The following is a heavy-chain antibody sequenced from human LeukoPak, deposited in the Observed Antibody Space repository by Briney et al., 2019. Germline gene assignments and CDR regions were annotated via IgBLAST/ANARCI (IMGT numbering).Heavy chain of an antibody. D-gene: IGHD3-3*01. J-gene: IGHJ4*02. CDR2: IRSKAYGGTT. CDR1: GFTFSGYT. Sequence: GGSLRLSCVASGFTFSGYTMNWVRQAPGKGLEWVGFIRSKAYGGTTEYAASVKGRFTISRDDSKSIAYLQMNSLKTEDTAVYYCTRGGFWSGYFSYWGQGTLVTVSS. V-gene: IGHV3-49*04. CDR3: TRGGFWSGYFSY.